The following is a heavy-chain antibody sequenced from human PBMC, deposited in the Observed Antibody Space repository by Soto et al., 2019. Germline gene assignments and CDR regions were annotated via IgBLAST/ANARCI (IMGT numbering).Heavy chain of an antibody. D-gene: IGHD3-22*01. Sequence: PSETLSLTCAVSGYSIRSGYFWGWIRQPPGKGLEWIGSMYHSGITYYNLSLKSRVTISVDTSKNQLSLKLSSATAADTAVYHCARTDRAIFYGMDVWGQGTTVTVSS. CDR3: ARTDRAIFYGMDV. CDR1: GYSIRSGYF. V-gene: IGHV4-38-2*01. CDR2: MYHSGIT. J-gene: IGHJ6*02.